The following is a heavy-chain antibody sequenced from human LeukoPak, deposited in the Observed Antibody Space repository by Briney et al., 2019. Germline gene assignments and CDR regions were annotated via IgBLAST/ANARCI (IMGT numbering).Heavy chain of an antibody. CDR2: IHSSGST. J-gene: IGHJ3*02. V-gene: IGHV4-39*07. CDR3: APLHYYDSSGYYSDAFDI. D-gene: IGHD3-22*01. Sequence: SETLSLTCTVSGDSISTTNYYWGWIRQPPGKGLEWVGSIHSSGSTYYNPSLKSRVTISGDTSRKQFSLRLSSVTAADTAVYYCAPLHYYDSSGYYSDAFDIWGQGTMVTVSS. CDR1: GDSISTTNYY.